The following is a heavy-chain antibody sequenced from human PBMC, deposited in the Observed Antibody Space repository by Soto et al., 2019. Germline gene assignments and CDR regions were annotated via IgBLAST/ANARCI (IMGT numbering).Heavy chain of an antibody. J-gene: IGHJ3*02. CDR2: IYYSGST. D-gene: IGHD3-3*01. V-gene: IGHV4-30-4*01. CDR1: CGSISSGDYY. Sequence: QVQLQESGPGLVKPSQTLSLTCTVSCGSISSGDYYWSWIRQPPGKGLEWIGYIYYSGSTYYNPSLTSRVTISVDTSKNQFSLKLSSVTAADTAVYYCARVRLRFLEWLFRDAFDIWGQGTMVTVSS. CDR3: ARVRLRFLEWLFRDAFDI.